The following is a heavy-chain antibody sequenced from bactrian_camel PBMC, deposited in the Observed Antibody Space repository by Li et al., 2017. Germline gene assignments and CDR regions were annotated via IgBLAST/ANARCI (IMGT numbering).Heavy chain of an antibody. D-gene: IGHD1*01. V-gene: IGHV3-2*01. CDR1: GFFFSGYY. Sequence: HVQLVESGGGLVQPGGSLRLSCAASGFFFSGYYMNWVRQAPGKGLEWVSCIYSDISNTYYADSVKGRFTISRDSAKNTLYLELNGLKTEDTGLYYCALMSTGNLDNYWGRGTQVTVS. CDR2: IYSDISNT. CDR3: ALMSTGNLDNY. J-gene: IGHJ4*01.